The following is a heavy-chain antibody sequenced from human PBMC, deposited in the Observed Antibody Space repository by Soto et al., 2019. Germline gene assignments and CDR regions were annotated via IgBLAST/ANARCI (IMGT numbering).Heavy chain of an antibody. CDR3: ARAGYCSSTSCYGEWNYGMDV. CDR1: GGTFSSYA. D-gene: IGHD2-2*01. CDR2: IIPIFGTA. V-gene: IGHV1-69*13. J-gene: IGHJ6*02. Sequence: SVKVSCTASGGTFSSYAIGWVRQAPGQGLEWMGGIIPIFGTANYAQKFQGRVTITADESTSTAYMELSSLRSEDTAVYYCARAGYCSSTSCYGEWNYGMDVWGQGTTVTVSS.